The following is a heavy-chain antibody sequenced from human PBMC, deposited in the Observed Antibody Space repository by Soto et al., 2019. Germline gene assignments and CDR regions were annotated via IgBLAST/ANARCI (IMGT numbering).Heavy chain of an antibody. V-gene: IGHV5-51*01. CDR3: ARLRLEGHSDGYSPMYNWFDP. CDR2: IYPGDSDT. D-gene: IGHD5-18*01. CDR1: GYSFTSYW. Sequence: GESLKISCKGSGYSFTSYWLGWVRQMPGKGLEWMGIIYPGDSDTRYSPSFQGQVTISAVPSISIAYLQWSSLKASDTAMYYWARLRLEGHSDGYSPMYNWFDPWCQGTLVTVSS. J-gene: IGHJ5*02.